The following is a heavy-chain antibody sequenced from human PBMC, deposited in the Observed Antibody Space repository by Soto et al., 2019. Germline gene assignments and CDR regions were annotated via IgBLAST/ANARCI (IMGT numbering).Heavy chain of an antibody. D-gene: IGHD1-1*01. V-gene: IGHV1-69*15. CDR2: IIPIFGTT. Sequence: QVQLVQSETEVRKPGSSVKVSCRASGGTFGSNAISWVRQAPGQGLEWMGNIIPIFGTTKRSQNFQGRITITADESTNTAYMELNSLRSEDTAIYFCARKGYTFGPGAVSGAFDIWGQGTMVTVSS. J-gene: IGHJ3*02. CDR1: GGTFGSNA. CDR3: ARKGYTFGPGAVSGAFDI.